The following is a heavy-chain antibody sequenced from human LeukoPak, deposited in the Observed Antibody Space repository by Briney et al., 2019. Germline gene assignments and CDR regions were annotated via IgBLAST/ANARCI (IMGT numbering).Heavy chain of an antibody. CDR1: GFTFSNAW. CDR2: IKSKTDGGTT. Sequence: GGSLRLSCAASGFTFSNAWMSWVRQAPGKGLEWVGRIKSKTDGGTTDYAAPVKGRFTISRDDSKNTLYLQMNSLKTEDTAVYYCTTVQSIRSGWSRFDHWGQGTLVTVSS. CDR3: TTVQSIRSGWSRFDH. V-gene: IGHV3-15*01. J-gene: IGHJ4*02. D-gene: IGHD6-19*01.